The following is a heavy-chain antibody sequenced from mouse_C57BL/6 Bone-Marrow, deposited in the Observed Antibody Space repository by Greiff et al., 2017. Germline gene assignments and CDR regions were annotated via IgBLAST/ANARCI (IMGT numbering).Heavy chain of an antibody. J-gene: IGHJ2*01. D-gene: IGHD2-2*01. V-gene: IGHV5-17*01. CDR2: ISSSSSTI. Sequence: DVKLVESGGGLVKPGGSLKLSCEASGFTFSDYGMHWVRQAPEKGLEWVAYISSSSSTIYYADPVKGRFTISRDNAKNTLFLRMTSLRSDDTAMYYCARRLVFDYWGQGTTLTVSS. CDR3: ARRLVFDY. CDR1: GFTFSDYG.